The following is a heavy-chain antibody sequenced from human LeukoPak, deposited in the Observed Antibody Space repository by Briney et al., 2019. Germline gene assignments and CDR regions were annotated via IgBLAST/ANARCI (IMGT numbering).Heavy chain of an antibody. J-gene: IGHJ4*02. V-gene: IGHV3-21*01. CDR3: ARNPYGSGSHNFDF. D-gene: IGHD3-10*01. CDR2: ISSSSSHI. CDR1: GFTFSSYS. Sequence: PGGSLRLSCAVSGFTFSSYSMNWVRQALGKGLEWVSSISSSSSHIYYADSVKGRFTISRDNAKNSLYLQMNSLRAEDTAVYYCARNPYGSGSHNFDFWGQGTLVTVSS.